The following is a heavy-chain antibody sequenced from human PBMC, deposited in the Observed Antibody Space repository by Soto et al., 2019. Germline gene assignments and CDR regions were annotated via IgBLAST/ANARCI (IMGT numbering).Heavy chain of an antibody. D-gene: IGHD3-16*01. Sequence: KQSQTLSLTCAISGDGVSSNSAAWNWLRQSPSRGLEWLGRTYYRSKWYNDYAVSGKSRITNNPDTSKNQFSRQLNSVTPEDTAVYYCAREGGALGPNAFDIWGQGTMVTVSS. CDR3: AREGGALGPNAFDI. CDR1: GDGVSSNSAA. CDR2: TYYRSKWYN. V-gene: IGHV6-1*01. J-gene: IGHJ3*02.